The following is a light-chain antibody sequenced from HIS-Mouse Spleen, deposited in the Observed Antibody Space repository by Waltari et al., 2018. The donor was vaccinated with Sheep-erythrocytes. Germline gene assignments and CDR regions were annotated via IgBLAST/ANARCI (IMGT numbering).Light chain of an antibody. CDR1: QSISSY. J-gene: IGKJ4*01. V-gene: IGKV1-39*01. Sequence: DIQMTQSPSSLSASVGDRVTITCRASQSISSYLNWYQQKQGKAPKLLIYAASSLQSGVPSRFSGSGSVTDFTLTISSLQPEDFATYYCQQSYSTPPLTFGGGTKVEIE. CDR3: QQSYSTPPLT. CDR2: AAS.